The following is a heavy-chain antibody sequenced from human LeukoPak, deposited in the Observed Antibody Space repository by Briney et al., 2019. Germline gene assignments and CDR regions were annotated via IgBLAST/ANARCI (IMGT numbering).Heavy chain of an antibody. CDR1: GSTFSTSW. J-gene: IGHJ4*02. Sequence: GSLRLSCAASGSTFSTSWMSWVRQAPGKGLEWVANIKHDESDKYYVDSVKGRFTISRDNAKNSLYLQMNSLRAEDTAVYYCARDLDYWGQGTLVTVST. CDR2: IKHDESDK. V-gene: IGHV3-7*01. CDR3: ARDLDY.